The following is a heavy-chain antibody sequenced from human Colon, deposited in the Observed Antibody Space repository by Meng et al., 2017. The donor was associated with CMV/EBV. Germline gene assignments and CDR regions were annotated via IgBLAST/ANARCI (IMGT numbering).Heavy chain of an antibody. Sequence: SLMISCAASGFTFSSHEMNWVRQAPGQGLEWFSYISSSGSTTYYADSVKGRFTISRDNAENALYLQMNSLRAEDTALYYCAKERVAKCYFDYWGQGTLVTVSS. J-gene: IGHJ4*02. D-gene: IGHD2-15*01. V-gene: IGHV3-48*03. CDR3: AKERVAKCYFDY. CDR2: ISSSGSTT. CDR1: GFTFSSHE.